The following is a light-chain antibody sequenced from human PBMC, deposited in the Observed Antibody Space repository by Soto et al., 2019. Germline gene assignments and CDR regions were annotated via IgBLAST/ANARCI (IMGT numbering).Light chain of an antibody. V-gene: IGKV1-5*01. CDR1: QSISSW. Sequence: DIQMTQSPSTLSASVGDRVTITCRASQSISSWLAWYQQKPGKAPKVLIYDASHLETGVPSRFSGSGSGTEFTLTISSLQPDDFATYYCQQYSTYLWTFGQGTKVEIK. CDR2: DAS. CDR3: QQYSTYLWT. J-gene: IGKJ1*01.